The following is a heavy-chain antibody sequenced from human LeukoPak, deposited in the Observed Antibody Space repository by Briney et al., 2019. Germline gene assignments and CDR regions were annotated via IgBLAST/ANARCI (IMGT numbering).Heavy chain of an antibody. D-gene: IGHD2-2*01. CDR2: INPNSGGA. Sequence: ASVKVSCKASGYTFTGYYMHWVRQAPGQGLEWMGCINPNSGGANYAQKFQGRVTMTRDTSISTAYIELSRLRSYDTAVYYCASPYQLLFESAFDIWGQGTMVTVSS. CDR1: GYTFTGYY. CDR3: ASPYQLLFESAFDI. V-gene: IGHV1-2*02. J-gene: IGHJ3*02.